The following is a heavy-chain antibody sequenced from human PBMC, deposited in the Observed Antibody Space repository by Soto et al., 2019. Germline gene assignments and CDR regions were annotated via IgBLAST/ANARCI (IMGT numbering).Heavy chain of an antibody. CDR2: ISYDGSNK. J-gene: IGHJ4*02. D-gene: IGHD3-22*01. Sequence: PGWSLRLSCAASGFTFSSYAMHWVRQAPGKGLEWVAVISYDGSNKYYADSVKGRFTISRDNSKNTLYLQVNSLRAEDTAVYYCARDSLENTYYYDSSGYPVDYWGQGTLVTVSS. V-gene: IGHV3-30-3*01. CDR1: GFTFSSYA. CDR3: ARDSLENTYYYDSSGYPVDY.